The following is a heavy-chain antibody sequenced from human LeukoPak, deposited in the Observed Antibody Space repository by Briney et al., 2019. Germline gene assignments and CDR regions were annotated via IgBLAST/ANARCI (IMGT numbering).Heavy chain of an antibody. CDR2: IYSGGST. D-gene: IGHD2-2*01. V-gene: IGHV3-53*01. J-gene: IGHJ4*02. Sequence: GGSLRLSCAASGFTVSSNSMSWVRQAPGKGLEWVSVIYSGGSTYYADSVKGRFTISRDNSKNTLYLQMNSLRAEDTAVYYCARTSRVPAAKVGGFDYWGQGTLVTVSS. CDR3: ARTSRVPAAKVGGFDY. CDR1: GFTVSSNS.